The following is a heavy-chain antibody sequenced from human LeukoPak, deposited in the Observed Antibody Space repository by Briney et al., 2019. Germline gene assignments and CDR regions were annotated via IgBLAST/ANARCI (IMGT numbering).Heavy chain of an antibody. CDR3: ARHRMATIFSRWFDP. Sequence: SETLSLTCTVSGGSISSSSYYWGWIRQPPGKGLEWIGSIYYSGSTYYNPSLKSRVTISVDTSKNQFSLKLSSVTAADTAVYYCARHRMATIFSRWFDPWGQGTLVTVSS. V-gene: IGHV4-39*01. CDR1: GGSISSSSYY. CDR2: IYYSGST. D-gene: IGHD5-24*01. J-gene: IGHJ5*02.